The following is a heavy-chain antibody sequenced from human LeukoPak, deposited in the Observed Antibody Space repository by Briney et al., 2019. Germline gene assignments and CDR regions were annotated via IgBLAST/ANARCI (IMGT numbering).Heavy chain of an antibody. J-gene: IGHJ4*02. Sequence: SETLSLTCTVSGGSISSYYWSWIRQPPGKGLEWIGYIYYSGSTNYNPSLKSRVTISVDTSKNQFSLKLTSVTAADTAVYYRARLSRGAAAGFDYWGQGTLVTVSS. CDR1: GGSISSYY. CDR3: ARLSRGAAAGFDY. V-gene: IGHV4-59*08. D-gene: IGHD6-13*01. CDR2: IYYSGST.